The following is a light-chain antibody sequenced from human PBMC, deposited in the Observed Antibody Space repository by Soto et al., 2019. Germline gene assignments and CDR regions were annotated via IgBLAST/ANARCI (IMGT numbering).Light chain of an antibody. CDR1: SSDIGAYDY. J-gene: IGLJ1*01. Sequence: SVLTQPASVSGSPGQSITISCTGSSSDIGAYDYVSWYQQRPVKAPTLMIFDVTNRPSGVSDRFSGSKSGNTASLTVSGLQTEDEADYYCSSYTSSSTPYVFGTGTKVTVL. V-gene: IGLV2-14*01. CDR2: DVT. CDR3: SSYTSSSTPYV.